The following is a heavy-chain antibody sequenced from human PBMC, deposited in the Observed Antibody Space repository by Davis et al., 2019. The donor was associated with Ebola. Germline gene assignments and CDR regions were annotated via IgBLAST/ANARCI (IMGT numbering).Heavy chain of an antibody. D-gene: IGHD5-12*01. CDR2: IYYSGST. CDR3: AGGGYGTSCDY. J-gene: IGHJ4*02. CDR1: GGSISSYY. Sequence: MPSETLSLTCTVSGGSISSYYWSWIRQPPGKGLEWIGYIYYSGSTNYNPSLKSRVTISVDKSKNQFSLKLSSVTAADTAVYYCAGGGYGTSCDYWGQGTLVTVSS. V-gene: IGHV4-59*12.